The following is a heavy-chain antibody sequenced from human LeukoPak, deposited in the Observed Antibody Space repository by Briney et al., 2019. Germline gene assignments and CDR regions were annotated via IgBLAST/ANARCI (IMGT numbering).Heavy chain of an antibody. CDR1: AYTFTSYG. J-gene: IGHJ4*02. CDR2: ISAYNGNT. V-gene: IGHV1-18*01. Sequence: ASVKVSCKSSAYTFTSYGISWVRQAPGQGLELMGWISAYNGNTNYAQKLQGRVTMTTDTSTSTAYMELRSLRSDDTAVYYCARDQRGRVGGYSYGIFDYWGQGTLVTVSS. D-gene: IGHD5-18*01. CDR3: ARDQRGRVGGYSYGIFDY.